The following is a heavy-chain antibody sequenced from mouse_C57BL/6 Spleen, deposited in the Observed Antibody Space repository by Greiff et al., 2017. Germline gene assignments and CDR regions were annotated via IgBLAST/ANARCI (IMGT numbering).Heavy chain of an antibody. CDR3: ARYQLPPYAMDD. CDR2: IYPGSGST. Sequence: QVQLQQPGAELVKPGASVKMSCKASGYTFTSYWITWVKQRPGQGLEWIGDIYPGSGSTNYNEKFKSKATLTVDTSSSTAYMQPSSLTSEDSAVYDCARYQLPPYAMDDWGQGTAVTVSS. V-gene: IGHV1-55*01. D-gene: IGHD2-1*01. CDR1: GYTFTSYW. J-gene: IGHJ4*01.